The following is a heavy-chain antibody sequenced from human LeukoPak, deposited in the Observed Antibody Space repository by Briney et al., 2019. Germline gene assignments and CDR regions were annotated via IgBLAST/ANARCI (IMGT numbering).Heavy chain of an antibody. Sequence: PSETLSLTCAVSGGSISSSNWWSWVRQTPGKGQEWIGEINHRGRTSYNPSLKSRVTMSVDTSKNQLSLNLSSMTAADTAVYYCGRHGPGDRRAFDIWGQGTMVTVSS. CDR1: GGSISSSNW. V-gene: IGHV4-4*02. D-gene: IGHD3-10*01. J-gene: IGHJ3*02. CDR3: GRHGPGDRRAFDI. CDR2: INHRGRT.